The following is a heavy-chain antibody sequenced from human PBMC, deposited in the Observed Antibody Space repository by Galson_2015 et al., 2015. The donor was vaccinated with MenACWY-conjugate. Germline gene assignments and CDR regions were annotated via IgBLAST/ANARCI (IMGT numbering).Heavy chain of an antibody. CDR2: INSDGSST. Sequence: SLRLSCAASGFSFSSYWMHWVRQLPGKGPVWVSRINSDGSSTSYADSVKGRFTISRYNAKNTLYLQMSSLRAEDTAVYYCARKGPNGRPPDGFDIWGQGTMVTVSS. V-gene: IGHV3-74*01. D-gene: IGHD2-8*01. CDR3: ARKGPNGRPPDGFDI. CDR1: GFSFSSYW. J-gene: IGHJ3*02.